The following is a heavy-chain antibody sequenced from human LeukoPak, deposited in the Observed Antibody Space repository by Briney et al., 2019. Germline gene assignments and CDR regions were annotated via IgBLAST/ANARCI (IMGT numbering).Heavy chain of an antibody. CDR3: AGETTAAA. J-gene: IGHJ5*02. CDR2: ITSSSSYI. Sequence: AGSLRLSCAASGFTFSSNSMNWDRKPPGKGMEWVSSITSSSSYIYYADSVNGRFTTSRDNATKSLYPQMNNLRTAETTVYYWAGETTAAAWGQGTLVSVSS. V-gene: IGHV3-21*01. CDR1: GFTFSSNS. D-gene: IGHD4-17*01.